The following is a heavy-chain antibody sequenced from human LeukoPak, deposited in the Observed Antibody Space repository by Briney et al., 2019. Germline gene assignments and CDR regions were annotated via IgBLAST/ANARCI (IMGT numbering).Heavy chain of an antibody. D-gene: IGHD3-22*01. Sequence: QPGGSLRLSCAASGFTLSSYGMHWVRQAPGKGLEWVAFIRYDGSNKYYADSVKGRFTISRDNSKNTLYLQMNSLRAEDTAVYYCAKEEDYYDSSGPPPRVDFDYWGQGTLVTVSS. V-gene: IGHV3-30*02. CDR1: GFTLSSYG. CDR3: AKEEDYYDSSGPPPRVDFDY. CDR2: IRYDGSNK. J-gene: IGHJ4*02.